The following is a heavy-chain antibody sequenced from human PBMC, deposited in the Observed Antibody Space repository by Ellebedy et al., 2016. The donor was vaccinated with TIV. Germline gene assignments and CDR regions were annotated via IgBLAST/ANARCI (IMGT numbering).Heavy chain of an antibody. CDR1: GFRFSDYY. CDR2: ISSGGNKI. V-gene: IGHV3-11*01. Sequence: GGSLRLSCAPSGFRFSDYYMTWIRQAPGKGLEWVSHISSGGNKISYADSVKGRFTVSRDNARNSLYLQMNSLSADDTAVYYCAREGCSSTSCQNWFDPWGQGTLVTVSS. D-gene: IGHD2-2*01. CDR3: AREGCSSTSCQNWFDP. J-gene: IGHJ5*02.